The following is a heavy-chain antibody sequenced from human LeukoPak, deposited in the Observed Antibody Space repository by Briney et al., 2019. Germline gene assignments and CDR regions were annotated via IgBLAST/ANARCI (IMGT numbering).Heavy chain of an antibody. J-gene: IGHJ6*02. Sequence: PGGSLRLSCAASGFTFSSYSMNWVRQAPGKGLEWVSGISWNSGSIGYADSVKGRFTISRDNAKNSLYLQMNSLRAEDTALYYCAKDMKRINYDILTGYYYYYGMDVWGQGTTVTVSS. CDR2: ISWNSGSI. D-gene: IGHD3-9*01. CDR3: AKDMKRINYDILTGYYYYYGMDV. CDR1: GFTFSSYS. V-gene: IGHV3-9*01.